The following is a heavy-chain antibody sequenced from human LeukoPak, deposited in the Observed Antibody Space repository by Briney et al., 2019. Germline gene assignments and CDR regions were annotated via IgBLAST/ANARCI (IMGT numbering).Heavy chain of an antibody. CDR2: INHSGST. J-gene: IGHJ4*02. CDR3: ARGGRIAAADY. CDR1: GGSFSGYY. D-gene: IGHD6-13*01. Sequence: SETLSLTCGVYGGSFSGYYWSWIRQPPGKGLEWIGEINHSGSTNYNPSLKSRVTISVDTSKNQFSLKLSSVTAADTAVYYCARGGRIAAADYWGQGTLVTVSS. V-gene: IGHV4-34*01.